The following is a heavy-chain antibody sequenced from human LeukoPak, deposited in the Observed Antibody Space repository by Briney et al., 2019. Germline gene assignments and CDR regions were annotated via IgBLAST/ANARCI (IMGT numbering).Heavy chain of an antibody. CDR1: GFTFSNYA. CDR3: AREQWELLRFGFDY. D-gene: IGHD1-26*01. Sequence: GGSLRLSCAASGFTFSNYAMHWVRQAPGKGLEWVAVISYDGSNKYYADSVKGRFTISRDNSKNTLYLQMNSLRAEDTAVYYCAREQWELLRFGFDYWGQGTLVTVPS. J-gene: IGHJ4*02. CDR2: ISYDGSNK. V-gene: IGHV3-30*04.